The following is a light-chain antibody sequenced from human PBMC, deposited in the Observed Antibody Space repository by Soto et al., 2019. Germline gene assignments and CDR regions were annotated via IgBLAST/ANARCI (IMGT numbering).Light chain of an antibody. CDR2: MGS. CDR1: QSLLHKNGNSY. Sequence: DIVMTQSPLSLPVTPGEAASISCRSSQSLLHKNGNSYFNWYLQKPGQSPQVLIYMGSKRASGVPERFSGSGSGTYFTLKISRVEAEDAGVYYCMQALQTPRTFGQGTKVEIK. CDR3: MQALQTPRT. V-gene: IGKV2-28*01. J-gene: IGKJ1*01.